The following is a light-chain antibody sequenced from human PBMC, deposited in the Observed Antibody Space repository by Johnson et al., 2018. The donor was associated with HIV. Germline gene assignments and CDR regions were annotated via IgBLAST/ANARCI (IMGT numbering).Light chain of an antibody. CDR3: GAWDSSLSSYV. Sequence: HSALTQPPSVSAAPGQKVTISCSGSSSNIGYHYVSWYQQLPGTAPKLLIFENNKRPSGIPDRFSGSKSGTSATLGITGLQTGDEADYYCGAWDSSLSSYVFGTGTKVTVL. CDR1: SSNIGYHY. V-gene: IGLV1-51*02. CDR2: ENN. J-gene: IGLJ1*01.